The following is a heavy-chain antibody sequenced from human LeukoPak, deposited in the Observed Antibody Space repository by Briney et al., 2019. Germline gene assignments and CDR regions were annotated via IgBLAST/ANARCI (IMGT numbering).Heavy chain of an antibody. Sequence: GGSLRLSCAASGFTFSSYAMSWVRQAPGKGLEWVSGISWNSGSIGYADSVKGRFTISRDNAKNSLYLQMNSLRAEDTALYYCAKADSYGHWGQGTLVTVSS. CDR2: ISWNSGSI. D-gene: IGHD5-18*01. CDR3: AKADSYGH. J-gene: IGHJ4*02. CDR1: GFTFSSYA. V-gene: IGHV3-9*01.